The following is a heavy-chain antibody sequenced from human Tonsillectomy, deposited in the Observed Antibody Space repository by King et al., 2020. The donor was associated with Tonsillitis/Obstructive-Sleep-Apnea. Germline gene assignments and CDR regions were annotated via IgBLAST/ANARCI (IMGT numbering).Heavy chain of an antibody. D-gene: IGHD1-26*01. CDR2: ISSRSTNI. J-gene: IGHJ4*02. V-gene: IGHV3-21*01. CDR1: GFTFSNYN. CDR3: ARARGSGSYYVLGMYYFAH. Sequence: QLVQSGGGLVKPGGSLRLSCAASGFTFSNYNMNWVRQAPGKGLEWVSSISSRSTNIYYADSVKGRFTISRDNAKNSLYLHMNSLRAEDTAVYYCARARGSGSYYVLGMYYFAHWGPGTLVTVSS.